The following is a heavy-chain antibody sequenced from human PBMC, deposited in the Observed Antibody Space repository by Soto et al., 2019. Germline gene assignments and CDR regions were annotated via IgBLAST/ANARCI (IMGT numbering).Heavy chain of an antibody. Sequence: SETLSLTCTVSGDSMDRYYWTWLRQSPGKGLEWIGYIHSTGSTNYNPSLMSRVTMSVDTSKIQFSLNLSSMAAADTAVYYCARYRLWFGEFTLDSWGQGALVTAPQ. J-gene: IGHJ4*02. D-gene: IGHD3-10*01. CDR2: IHSTGST. CDR3: ARYRLWFGEFTLDS. V-gene: IGHV4-59*08. CDR1: GDSMDRYY.